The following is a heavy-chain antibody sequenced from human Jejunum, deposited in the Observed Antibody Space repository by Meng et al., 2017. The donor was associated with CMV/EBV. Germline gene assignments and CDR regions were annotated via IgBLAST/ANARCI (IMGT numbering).Heavy chain of an antibody. CDR2: NYYSGST. CDR3: ARHQNGGTYPLDY. D-gene: IGHD3-16*02. V-gene: IGHV4-59*08. CDR1: GGSISTYH. J-gene: IGHJ4*02. Sequence: QDSGSRLVTPSETLSLTCAVSGGSISTYHWSWIRQPPGKGLEWIGNNYYSGSTNYNPSLASRVTISVDSSKNQFSLKLSSVTAADTAVYYCARHQNGGTYPLDYWGQGTLVTVSS.